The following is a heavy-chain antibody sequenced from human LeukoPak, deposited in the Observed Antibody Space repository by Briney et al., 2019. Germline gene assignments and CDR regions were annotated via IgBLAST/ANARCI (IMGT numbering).Heavy chain of an antibody. D-gene: IGHD3-10*01. CDR2: INYSGST. V-gene: IGHV4-39*01. CDR3: ARGQPTRSGKCTFDI. Sequence: SETLSLTCTVSSGSISSSSYYWGWIRQPPGKGLEWIGSINYSGSTYYNPSLKSRVTISVDTSKNQFSLKLSSVTAADRAVYYCARGQPTRSGKCTFDIWGQGTMVTVSS. CDR1: SGSISSSSYY. J-gene: IGHJ3*02.